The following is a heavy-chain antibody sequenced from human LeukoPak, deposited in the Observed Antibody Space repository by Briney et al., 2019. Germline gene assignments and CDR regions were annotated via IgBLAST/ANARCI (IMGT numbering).Heavy chain of an antibody. CDR1: GFTFSSYA. D-gene: IGHD6-13*01. CDR3: ASHSSSWYGFDY. Sequence: GGSLRLSCAASGFTFSSYAMSWVCQAPGKGLEWVSSISGSGGETNYADSVKGRFTISRDNSKNTLYLQMNSLRAEDTAVYYCASHSSSWYGFDYWGQGTLVTVSS. J-gene: IGHJ4*02. CDR2: ISGSGGET. V-gene: IGHV3-23*01.